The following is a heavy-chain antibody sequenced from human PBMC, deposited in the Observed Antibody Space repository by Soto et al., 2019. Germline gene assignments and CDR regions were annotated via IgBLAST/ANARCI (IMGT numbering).Heavy chain of an antibody. V-gene: IGHV3-74*01. CDR1: GFTFSSYW. CDR3: ARDGLLTPDIVVVVAAAVFDY. CDR2: INSDGSST. J-gene: IGHJ4*02. Sequence: GESLKISCAASGFTFSSYWMHWVRQAPGKGLVWVSRINSDGSSTSYADSVKGRFTISRDNAKNTLYLQMNSLRAEDTAVYYCARDGLLTPDIVVVVAAAVFDYWGQGTLVTVSS. D-gene: IGHD2-15*01.